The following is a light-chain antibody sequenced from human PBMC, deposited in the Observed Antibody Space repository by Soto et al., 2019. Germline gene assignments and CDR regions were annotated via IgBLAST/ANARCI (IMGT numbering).Light chain of an antibody. V-gene: IGKV3-20*01. J-gene: IGKJ1*01. CDR3: QQYGSSSWT. CDR2: GAS. Sequence: EIVLTQSPGTLSLSPGERATFSCRASQSVSNISLALYQQKPGQAPRILMYGASSRATSIPDRFSGSGSGTDFTLTISRLEPEDSAVYYCQQYGSSSWTFGQGTKVEIK. CDR1: QSVSNIS.